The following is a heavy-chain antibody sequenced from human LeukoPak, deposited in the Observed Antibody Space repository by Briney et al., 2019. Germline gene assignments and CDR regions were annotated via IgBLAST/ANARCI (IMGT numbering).Heavy chain of an antibody. V-gene: IGHV3-23*01. Sequence: GGSLRLSCAASGFTFSRDAMNWVRQAPGKGLEWVSGISGSGDSTYYTDSVKGRLTISRDNSKNTLYLQMNSLRAEDTAVYYRAKDIKTLAVPALFDYWGQGTLVTVSS. J-gene: IGHJ4*02. CDR1: GFTFSRDA. CDR2: ISGSGDST. D-gene: IGHD6-19*01. CDR3: AKDIKTLAVPALFDY.